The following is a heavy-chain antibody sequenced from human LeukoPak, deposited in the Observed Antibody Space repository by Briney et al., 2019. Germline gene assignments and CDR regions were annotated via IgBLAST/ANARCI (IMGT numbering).Heavy chain of an antibody. CDR1: GFIFSNYW. Sequence: GGSLRLSCAASGFIFSNYWMSWVRQVPGKGLEWVGNIKKDGSETYYVDSVKGRLIISRDNAKNSLFLQMNSLRAEDTAVYYCARDRGLGSNAWYFPLDFWGQGPLVTVSS. CDR2: IKKDGSET. D-gene: IGHD6-13*01. J-gene: IGHJ4*02. V-gene: IGHV3-7*01. CDR3: ARDRGLGSNAWYFPLDF.